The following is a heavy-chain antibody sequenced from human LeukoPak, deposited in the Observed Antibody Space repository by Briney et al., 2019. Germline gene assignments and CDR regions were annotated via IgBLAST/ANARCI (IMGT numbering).Heavy chain of an antibody. CDR2: IKQGGSEK. J-gene: IGHJ4*02. D-gene: IGHD5-12*01. CDR1: GFTFSTYW. CDR3: ARPQSAYHYPWESDY. Sequence: GGSLRLSCAASGFTFSTYWMSWVRQAPGKGLEWVANIKQGGSEKYYVDSVKGRFTISRDNAKNSLSLQMNSLRAEDTAVYYCARPQSAYHYPWESDYWGQGTLVTVSS. V-gene: IGHV3-7*01.